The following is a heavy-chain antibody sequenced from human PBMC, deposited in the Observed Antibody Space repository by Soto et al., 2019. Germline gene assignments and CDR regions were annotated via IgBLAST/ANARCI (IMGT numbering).Heavy chain of an antibody. J-gene: IGHJ5*02. D-gene: IGHD6-13*01. Sequence: SVKVSCKASGGTFSSYAISWVRQAPGQGLEWMGGTIPIFGTANYAQKFQGRVTITADESTSTAYMELSSLRSEDTAVYYCARGPSRLLVAAAGTRIAPWGQETLVTVPS. CDR2: TIPIFGTA. CDR3: ARGPSRLLVAAAGTRIAP. CDR1: GGTFSSYA. V-gene: IGHV1-69*13.